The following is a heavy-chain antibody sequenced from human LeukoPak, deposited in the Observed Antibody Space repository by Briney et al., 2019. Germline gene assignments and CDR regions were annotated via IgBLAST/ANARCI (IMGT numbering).Heavy chain of an antibody. CDR1: GYTFTSYG. J-gene: IGHJ6*02. CDR3: ARGGEMATKHYYYYGMDV. Sequence: ASVKVSCKAPGYTFTSYGISCVRQAPGQGLEWMGWISAYNGNTNYAQKLQGRVTMTTDTSTSTAYMELRSLRSDDTAVYYCARGGEMATKHYYYYGMDVWGQGTTVTVSS. V-gene: IGHV1-18*01. D-gene: IGHD5-24*01. CDR2: ISAYNGNT.